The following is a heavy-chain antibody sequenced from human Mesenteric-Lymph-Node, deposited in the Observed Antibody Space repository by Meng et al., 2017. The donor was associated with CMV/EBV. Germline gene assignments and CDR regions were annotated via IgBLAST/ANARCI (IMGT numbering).Heavy chain of an antibody. Sequence: GESLKISCVASGFTFSSHWMHWVRQAPGKGLEWVSSISSSSSYIYYADSLKGRFTISRDNAKNSLYLQMNSLRADDTAVYYCAMGYCSSTSCSPPDYWGQGTLVTVSS. J-gene: IGHJ4*02. CDR2: ISSSSSYI. D-gene: IGHD2-2*01. CDR3: AMGYCSSTSCSPPDY. CDR1: GFTFSSHW. V-gene: IGHV3-21*01.